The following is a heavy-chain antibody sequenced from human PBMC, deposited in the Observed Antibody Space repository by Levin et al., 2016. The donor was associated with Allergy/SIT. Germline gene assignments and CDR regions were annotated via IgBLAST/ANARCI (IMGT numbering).Heavy chain of an antibody. J-gene: IGHJ5*02. CDR1: GFRFADHT. CDR2: IKSYSYDGTT. V-gene: IGHV3-49*04. Sequence: GESLKISCTASGFRFADHTFNWVRRTPGKGLEWVGFIKSYSYDGTTEYAASVRGRFTFSRDDSKSIAYLQMSSLKIEDTAVYYCARQEVGFTTEAIDLWGRGTLVTVSS. D-gene: IGHD1-26*01. CDR3: ARQEVGFTTEAIDL.